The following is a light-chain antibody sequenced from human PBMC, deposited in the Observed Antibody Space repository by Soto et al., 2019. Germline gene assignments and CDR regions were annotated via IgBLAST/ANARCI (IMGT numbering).Light chain of an antibody. CDR2: GNN. J-gene: IGLJ2*01. Sequence: QSLLTQPPSVSGAPGQRVTISCTGSSSNIGAGFDVHWYQHLPGTAPKLLIYGNNNRPSGVPDRFSGSKSGTSASLAITGLQAEDEADYYCQSYDSSLSGVVFGGGTKLTVL. V-gene: IGLV1-40*01. CDR1: SSNIGAGFD. CDR3: QSYDSSLSGVV.